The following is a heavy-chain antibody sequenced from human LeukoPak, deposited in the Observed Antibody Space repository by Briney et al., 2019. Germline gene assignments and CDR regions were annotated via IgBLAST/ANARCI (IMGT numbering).Heavy chain of an antibody. J-gene: IGHJ5*02. CDR2: IRYDGSNK. D-gene: IGHD3-10*01. CDR1: GFTFSSYG. V-gene: IGHV3-30*02. CDR3: VKPYYFSSGSLT. Sequence: GGSLRLSCAASGFTFSSYGMHWVRQAPGKGLEWVAFIRYDGSNKYYADSVKGRLIISRDNAKNSLHLQMNSLRAEDTAVYYCVKPYYFSSGSLTWGQGTLVTVSS.